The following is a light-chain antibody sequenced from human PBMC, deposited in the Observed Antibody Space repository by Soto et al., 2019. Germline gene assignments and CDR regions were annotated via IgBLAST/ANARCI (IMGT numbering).Light chain of an antibody. CDR2: AAS. CDR3: QQSYNTPRT. V-gene: IGKV1-39*01. Sequence: DIHMTQSPSSLSASLGDRVTITFRASQGIRNDLGWYQQKPGKAPKRLIYAASSLQGGVPSRFSGSGSGTDFTLTISSLHPEDFATYFCQQSYNTPRTFGQGTKVDI. CDR1: QGIRND. J-gene: IGKJ1*01.